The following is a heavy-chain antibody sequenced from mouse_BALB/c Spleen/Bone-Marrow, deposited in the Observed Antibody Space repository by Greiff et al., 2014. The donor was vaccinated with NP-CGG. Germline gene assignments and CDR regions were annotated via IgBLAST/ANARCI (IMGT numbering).Heavy chain of an antibody. CDR1: GYTFTDYD. CDR3: TRSLDGNYVIDF. V-gene: IGHV1-15*01. D-gene: IGHD2-1*01. Sequence: QVQLKQSGAELVRPGASVALSCKASGYTFTDYDMHWVKQTPVHGLEWIGAIDPDTGGTAYNQKFKGKATLTADKSSSTAYMERRRLTDDDTDVYACTRSLDGNYVIDFWGQGTLVTVSA. J-gene: IGHJ4*01. CDR2: IDPDTGGT.